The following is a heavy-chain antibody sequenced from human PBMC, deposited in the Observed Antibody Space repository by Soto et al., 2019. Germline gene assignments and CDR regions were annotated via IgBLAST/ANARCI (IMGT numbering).Heavy chain of an antibody. D-gene: IGHD6-19*01. CDR2: IDGPTTNT. CDR3: VTWLSAHFDF. CDR1: GFTFAHYA. Sequence: GSLRLSCTASGFTFAHYAMHWVRQPPGKGLEWVSTIDGPTTNTHYPDSVEGRFIISRDNSRNTVYLYMTNLRAEDSAMYYCVTWLSAHFDFWGRGTVVTVSS. J-gene: IGHJ4*01. V-gene: IGHV3-23*05.